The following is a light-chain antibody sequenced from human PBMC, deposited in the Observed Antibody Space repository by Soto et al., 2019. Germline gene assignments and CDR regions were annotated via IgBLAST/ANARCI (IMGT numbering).Light chain of an antibody. CDR2: GAS. V-gene: IGKV3-20*01. J-gene: IGKJ2*01. CDR1: QSDSSSY. Sequence: EIVLTQSPGTLSLSPGERATLSCRASQSDSSSYLAWYQQKPGQAPRLLIYGASSRATGIPDRFSGSGSGTDFTLTISRLEPEDFAVYYCQQYGSSPPNTFGQGTKLEIK. CDR3: QQYGSSPPNT.